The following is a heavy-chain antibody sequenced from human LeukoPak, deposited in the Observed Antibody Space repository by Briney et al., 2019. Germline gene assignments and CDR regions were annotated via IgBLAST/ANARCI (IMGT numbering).Heavy chain of an antibody. Sequence: PGGSLRLSCAASGFTFSRYGMHWVRQAPGKGLEWVAVTSSDGSIKYYADSVKGRFTISRDNSKNTLYLQMNSLRAEDTAVYHCAKNHVHDSCGHYYMFCFWGQGTLVTVSS. CDR3: AKNHVHDSCGHYYMFCF. CDR2: TSSDGSIK. V-gene: IGHV3-30*18. CDR1: GFTFSRYG. D-gene: IGHD3-22*01. J-gene: IGHJ4*02.